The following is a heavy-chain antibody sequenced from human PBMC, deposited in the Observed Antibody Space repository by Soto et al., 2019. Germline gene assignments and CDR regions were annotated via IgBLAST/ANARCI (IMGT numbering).Heavy chain of an antibody. Sequence: GGSLRLSCAASGFTVSSNYMSWVRQAPGKGLEWVSVIYSGGSTYYADSVKGRFTISRDNSKNTLYLQMNSLRAEDTAVYYCASTSDTIADLYYRGQGTLVTVSS. CDR2: IYSGGST. J-gene: IGHJ4*02. CDR1: GFTVSSNY. D-gene: IGHD6-13*01. CDR3: ASTSDTIADLYY. V-gene: IGHV3-66*01.